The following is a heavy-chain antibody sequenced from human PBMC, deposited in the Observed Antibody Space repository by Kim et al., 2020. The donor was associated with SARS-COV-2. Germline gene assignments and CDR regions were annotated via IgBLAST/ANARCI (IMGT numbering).Heavy chain of an antibody. J-gene: IGHJ6*02. V-gene: IGHV3-30*02. Sequence: VQGRFTISGDNSKNTLYLQMNSLRAEDTAVYYWAKAYQLLPHYYYYGMDVWGQGTTVTVSS. CDR3: AKAYQLLPHYYYYGMDV. D-gene: IGHD2-2*01.